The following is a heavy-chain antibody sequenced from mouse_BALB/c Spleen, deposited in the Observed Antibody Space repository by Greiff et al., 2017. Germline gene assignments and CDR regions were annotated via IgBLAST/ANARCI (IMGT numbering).Heavy chain of an antibody. V-gene: IGHV3-2*02. J-gene: IGHJ2*01. CDR1: GYSITSDYA. D-gene: IGHD2-2*01. Sequence: DVKLVESGPGLVKPSQSLSLTCTVTGYSITSDYAWNWIRQFPGNKLEWMGYISYSGSTSYNPSLKSRISITRDTSKNQFFLQLNSVTTEDTATYYCARGGGLRPYYFDYWGQGTTLTVSS. CDR2: ISYSGST. CDR3: ARGGGLRPYYFDY.